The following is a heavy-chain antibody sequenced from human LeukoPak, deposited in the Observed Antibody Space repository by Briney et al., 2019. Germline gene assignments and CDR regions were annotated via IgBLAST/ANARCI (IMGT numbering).Heavy chain of an antibody. J-gene: IGHJ4*02. D-gene: IGHD3-16*02. CDR1: GGTFSGYA. Sequence: GSSVKVSCKASGGTFSGYAINWVRHAPGQGLEWMGKIIPIFGTPNYAQKFQGRVTITTDESARPAYMELSSLRSEDTALYYCAASMVTFGGTIDYYFDYWGQGTLVTVSS. CDR3: AASMVTFGGTIDYYFDY. CDR2: IIPIFGTP. V-gene: IGHV1-69*05.